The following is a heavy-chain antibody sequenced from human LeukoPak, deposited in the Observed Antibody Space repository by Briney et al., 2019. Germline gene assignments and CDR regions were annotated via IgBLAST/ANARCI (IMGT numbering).Heavy chain of an antibody. D-gene: IGHD6-13*01. CDR3: ARGGYSSSRGPFDP. CDR1: GFTFSSYA. CDR2: ISYDGSNK. Sequence: PGRSLRLSCAASGFTFSSYAMHWVRQAPGKGLEWVAVISYDGSNKYYADSVKGRFTISRDNSKNTLYLQMNSLRAEYTAVYYCARGGYSSSRGPFDPWGQGTLVTVSS. J-gene: IGHJ5*02. V-gene: IGHV3-30-3*01.